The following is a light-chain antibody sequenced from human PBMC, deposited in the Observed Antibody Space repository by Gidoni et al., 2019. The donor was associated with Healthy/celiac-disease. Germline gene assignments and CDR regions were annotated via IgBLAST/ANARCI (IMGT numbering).Light chain of an antibody. CDR3: SSYTSSSTYWV. CDR2: DVI. J-gene: IGLJ3*02. CDR1: SSDVGGYKY. Sequence: QSALTQPASVSGSPGPSLTIACTGTSSDVGGYKYVSWYQQFPGKAPKLMIYDVINRPSGVSNRFSGSKSGNTASLTISGLQAEDDADYYCSSYTSSSTYWVFGGGTKLTVL. V-gene: IGLV2-14*01.